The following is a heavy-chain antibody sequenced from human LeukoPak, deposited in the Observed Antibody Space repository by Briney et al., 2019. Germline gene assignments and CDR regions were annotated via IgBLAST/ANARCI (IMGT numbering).Heavy chain of an antibody. J-gene: IGHJ4*02. V-gene: IGHV3-23*01. CDR3: AKDDAYLQYDD. Sequence: GGSLRLSCAASGFTVSSNYMSWVRQAPGKGLEWVSGVGPSGARTYYADSVKGRFTVSRDNSKNMVFLQMNSLRAEDTAIYYCAKDDAYLQYDDWGQGTLVTVSS. CDR1: GFTVSSNY. CDR2: VGPSGART. D-gene: IGHD5-24*01.